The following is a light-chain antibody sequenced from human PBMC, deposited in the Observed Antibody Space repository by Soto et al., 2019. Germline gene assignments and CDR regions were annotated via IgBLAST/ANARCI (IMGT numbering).Light chain of an antibody. CDR2: GAS. CDR3: QNYDTSLWT. Sequence: EIMLTQSPGTLSLSPGERATLSCRASQSVSSSFLAWYQQKPGQAPRLLIYGASIRATGIPDRFSGSGSGTDFTLTINRLDPEDFAMYLCQNYDTSLWTFGQGTKVDIK. J-gene: IGKJ1*01. CDR1: QSVSSSF. V-gene: IGKV3-20*01.